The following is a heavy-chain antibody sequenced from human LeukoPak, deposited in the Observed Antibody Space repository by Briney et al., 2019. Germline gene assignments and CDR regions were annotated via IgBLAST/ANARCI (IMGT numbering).Heavy chain of an antibody. D-gene: IGHD6-19*01. CDR2: ISSSGNYK. CDR1: GFTFRNLH. V-gene: IGHV3-21*01. J-gene: IGHJ4*02. CDR3: ARNLYNSASPPDY. Sequence: PGGSLRLSCAASGFTFRNLHMNWVRQAPGKGLEWVSSISSSGNYKYYADSVKGRFTISRDNAKNSLYLQLNSLRVDDTAVYYCARNLYNSASPPDYWDQGTLVTVSS.